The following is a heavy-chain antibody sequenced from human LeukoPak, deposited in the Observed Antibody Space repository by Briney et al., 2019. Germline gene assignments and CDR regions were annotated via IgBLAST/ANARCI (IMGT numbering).Heavy chain of an antibody. V-gene: IGHV4-34*01. CDR2: INHSGST. CDR3: AGGGDWFPDY. CDR1: GGSFSGYY. Sequence: SETLSLTCAVYGGSFSGYYWSWIRQPPGKGLEWIGEINHSGSTNYNPSLKSRVTISVDASKNQFSLKLSSVIAADTAVYYCAGGGDWFPDYWGQGTLVTVSS. J-gene: IGHJ4*02. D-gene: IGHD2-21*02.